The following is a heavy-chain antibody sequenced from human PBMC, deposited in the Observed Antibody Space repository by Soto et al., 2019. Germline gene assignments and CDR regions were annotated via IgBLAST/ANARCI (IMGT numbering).Heavy chain of an antibody. J-gene: IGHJ6*02. CDR1: GYTFTGYY. CDR2: INPNSGGT. CDR3: ASASRSYYYYGMDV. V-gene: IGHV1-2*04. Sequence: EASVKVSCKASGYTFTGYYMHWVRQAPGQGLEWMGWINPNSGGTNYAQKFQGWVTMTRDTSISTAYMELSRLRSDDTAVYYCASASRSYYYYGMDVWGQGTTVTVSS.